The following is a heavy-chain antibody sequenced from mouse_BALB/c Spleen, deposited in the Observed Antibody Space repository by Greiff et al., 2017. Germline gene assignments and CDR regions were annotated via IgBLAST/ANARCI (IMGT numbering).Heavy chain of an antibody. CDR3: ARVDYDGGYYFDY. CDR1: GFSLTGYG. V-gene: IGHV2-6-7*01. D-gene: IGHD2-4*01. CDR2: IWGDGST. J-gene: IGHJ2*01. Sequence: VQLVESGPGLVAPSQSLSITCTVSGFSLTGYGVNWVRQPPGKGLEWLGMIWGDGSTDYNSALKSRLSISKDNSKSQVFLKMISLQTDDTARYYCARVDYDGGYYFDYWGQGTTLTVSS.